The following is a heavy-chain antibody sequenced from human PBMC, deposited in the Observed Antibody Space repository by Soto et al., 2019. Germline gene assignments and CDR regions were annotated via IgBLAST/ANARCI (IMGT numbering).Heavy chain of an antibody. CDR3: AKSTSGYGGASEF. J-gene: IGHJ3*01. V-gene: IGHV3-30*18. CDR2: IAYEGKTA. CDR1: VFTLSNSG. Sequence: PGGSLRLSCEFSVFTLSNSGIHWVRHSPDKGLEWVATIAYEGKTANYADSAKGRFTISRDISKSTVYLQMNSLRREDTATYYCAKSTSGYGGASEFWGQRTVVSVSS. D-gene: IGHD4-17*01.